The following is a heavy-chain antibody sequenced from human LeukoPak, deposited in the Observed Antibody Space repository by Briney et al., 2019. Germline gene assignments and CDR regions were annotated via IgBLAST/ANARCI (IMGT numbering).Heavy chain of an antibody. CDR2: INPSSGGT. Sequence: ASVRVSCKTSGYTFSDYYLHWVRQAPGQGLEWMGWINPSSGGTKYIQKFQGRVTMTRDTSISTGYMELSRLRSDDTAVYYCARPIRGSYVEDAFDMWGQGTMVTVSA. J-gene: IGHJ3*02. CDR1: GYTFSDYY. D-gene: IGHD1-26*01. V-gene: IGHV1-2*02. CDR3: ARPIRGSYVEDAFDM.